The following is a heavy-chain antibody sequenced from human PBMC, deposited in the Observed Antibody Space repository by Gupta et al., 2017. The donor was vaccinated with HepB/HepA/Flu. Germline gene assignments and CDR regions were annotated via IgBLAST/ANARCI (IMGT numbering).Heavy chain of an antibody. CDR3: VRLGRSGSGSYYVGDAFDI. Sequence: EVQLVQSGAEVKKPGESLKISCKGSGYSFTSYWIGWVRQMPGKGLEWMGIIYPGDSDTRYSPSFQGQVTISADKSISTAYLQWSSLKASDTAMYYCVRLGRSGSGSYYVGDAFDIWGQGTMVTVSS. V-gene: IGHV5-51*01. D-gene: IGHD1-26*01. J-gene: IGHJ3*02. CDR2: IYPGDSDT. CDR1: GYSFTSYW.